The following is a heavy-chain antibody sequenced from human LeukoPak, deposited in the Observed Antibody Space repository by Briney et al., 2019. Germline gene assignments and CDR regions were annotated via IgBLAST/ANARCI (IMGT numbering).Heavy chain of an antibody. Sequence: SETLSLTCTVSGGSIRNFYWSWIRQPPGKGLEWIGYINYSGITKYNPSLQSRVTISVDTSKNQFSLKLASVTAADTAVYYCARGLLLGLFSTGWVDYWGQGTLVTVSS. D-gene: IGHD6-25*01. CDR1: GGSIRNFY. CDR3: ARGLLLGLFSTGWVDY. V-gene: IGHV4-59*01. J-gene: IGHJ4*02. CDR2: INYSGIT.